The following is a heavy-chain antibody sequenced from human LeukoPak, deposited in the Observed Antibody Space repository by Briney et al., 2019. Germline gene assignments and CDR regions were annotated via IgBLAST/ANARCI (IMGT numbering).Heavy chain of an antibody. D-gene: IGHD2-2*01. CDR2: ISWNSGSI. Sequence: GGSLRLSCAASGFTFDDYAMHWVRQAPGKGLEWVSGISWNSGSIGYADSVKGRFTISRDNAKNSLYLQMNSLRAEDTALYYCATGSTLGYWGQGTLVTVSS. J-gene: IGHJ4*02. V-gene: IGHV3-9*01. CDR3: ATGSTLGY. CDR1: GFTFDDYA.